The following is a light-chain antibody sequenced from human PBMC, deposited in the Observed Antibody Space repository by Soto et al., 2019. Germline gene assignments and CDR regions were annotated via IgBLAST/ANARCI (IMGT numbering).Light chain of an antibody. Sequence: EIVWTQSPCTLSLSPGERATLSCRASQSVSSSYLAWYHQKPGQAPRILIYGAASRATGSPGRFSGSGSGPDFTLTISRLEPEDFAVYYCQKYGRSPFTFGPGTKVDI. J-gene: IGKJ3*01. CDR1: QSVSSSY. CDR3: QKYGRSPFT. V-gene: IGKV3-20*01. CDR2: GAA.